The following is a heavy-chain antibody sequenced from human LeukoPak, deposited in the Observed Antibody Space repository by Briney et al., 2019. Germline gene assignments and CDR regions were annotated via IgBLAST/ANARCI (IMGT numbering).Heavy chain of an antibody. Sequence: SETLSLTCAVYGGSFSGYYWSWIRQPPGKGLEWIGEINHSGSTNYSPSLKSRVTISVDTSKNQFSLKLSSVTAADTAVYYCARGTSGSEFDPWGQGTLVTVSS. D-gene: IGHD1-26*01. J-gene: IGHJ5*02. CDR2: INHSGST. CDR1: GGSFSGYY. V-gene: IGHV4-34*01. CDR3: ARGTSGSEFDP.